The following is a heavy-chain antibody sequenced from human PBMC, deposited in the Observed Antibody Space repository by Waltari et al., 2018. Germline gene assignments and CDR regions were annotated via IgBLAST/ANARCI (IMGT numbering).Heavy chain of an antibody. D-gene: IGHD2-21*01. V-gene: IGHV4-59*01. CDR3: ARGVMPHDY. J-gene: IGHJ4*02. Sequence: QVQLQESGPGLVKPSETLSLTCTVSGGSISSSYWSWIRQPPGKGLEWIGYIYYSGSTNYNPSLKSRVTISVDTSKNQFSLKLSSVTAADTAVYYCARGVMPHDYWGQGTLVTVSS. CDR2: IYYSGST. CDR1: GGSISSSY.